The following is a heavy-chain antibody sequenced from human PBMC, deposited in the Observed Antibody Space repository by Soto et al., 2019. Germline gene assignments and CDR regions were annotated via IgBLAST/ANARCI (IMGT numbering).Heavy chain of an antibody. CDR3: ARDWYMDY. V-gene: IGHV3-7*04. CDR2: IKQDGNEK. D-gene: IGHD1-20*01. CDR1: GFTFSSHW. J-gene: IGHJ4*01. Sequence: QLAESGRGLVQPGASLTLSCAASGFTFSSHWINWIRQTPGRGLEWLAVIKQDGNEKYYVDSVKGRFTVSRDNARNSAYLQINSLRVDDTAVYYCARDWYMDYWGQGTLVTVSS.